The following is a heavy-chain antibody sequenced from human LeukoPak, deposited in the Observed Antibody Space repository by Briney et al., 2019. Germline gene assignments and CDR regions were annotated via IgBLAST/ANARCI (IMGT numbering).Heavy chain of an antibody. Sequence: GASVKVSCKASGYTFTGYYMHWVRQAPGQGLEWMGWINPNSGGTNYAQKFQGRVTMTRDTSISTAYMELSRLRSDDTAVYYCARSAYNYGYVYFDHWGQGTLVIVSS. V-gene: IGHV1-2*02. J-gene: IGHJ4*02. D-gene: IGHD5-18*01. CDR1: GYTFTGYY. CDR3: ARSAYNYGYVYFDH. CDR2: INPNSGGT.